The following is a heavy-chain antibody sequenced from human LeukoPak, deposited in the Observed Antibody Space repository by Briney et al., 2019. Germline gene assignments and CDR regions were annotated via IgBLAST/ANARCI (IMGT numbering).Heavy chain of an antibody. CDR2: IYYTGDT. V-gene: IGHV4-59*08. CDR3: ARGGRHAPYYYDSSGYFNAFDI. CDR1: GGSISTYY. J-gene: IGHJ3*02. Sequence: SETLSLTCTVSGGSISTYYWSWIRQPPGKRLEWIGYIYYTGDTSYNPSLKSRVTIAVDTSKNQFSLRLTSVTAADTAVYYCARGGRHAPYYYDSSGYFNAFDIWGQGTMVTVSS. D-gene: IGHD3-22*01.